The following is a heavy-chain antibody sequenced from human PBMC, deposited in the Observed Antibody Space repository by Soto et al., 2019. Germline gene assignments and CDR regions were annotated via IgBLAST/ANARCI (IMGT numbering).Heavy chain of an antibody. CDR1: GTSINNYY. V-gene: IGHV4-59*01. J-gene: IGHJ4*02. CDR3: ARGFEGWNNGYFDY. Sequence: SETLSLTGSVSGTSINNYYWSWIRQPPGKGLGSICNVYYTGRTNYHPSLKSRLTTSVDTSKDQLFLNLRSVTAADTAVYYCARGFEGWNNGYFDYWGQGALVTVSS. CDR2: VYYTGRT. D-gene: IGHD1-1*01.